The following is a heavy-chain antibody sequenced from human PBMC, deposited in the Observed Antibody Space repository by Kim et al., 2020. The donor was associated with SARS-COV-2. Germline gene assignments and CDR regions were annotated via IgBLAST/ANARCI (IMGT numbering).Heavy chain of an antibody. CDR3: ARADSVPDGSYSSSWYGWFDP. CDR2: LSQREST. D-gene: IGHD6-13*01. V-gene: IGHV4-34*01. J-gene: IGHJ5*02. Sequence: IGELSQRESTQYIPSPKSRVTISVDTSRNQFSLKVSSVTAADTAVYYCARADSVPDGSYSSSWYGWFDPWGQGTLVTVSS.